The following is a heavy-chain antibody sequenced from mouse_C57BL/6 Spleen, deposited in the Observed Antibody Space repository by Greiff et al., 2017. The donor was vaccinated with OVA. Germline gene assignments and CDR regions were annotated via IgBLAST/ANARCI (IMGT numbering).Heavy chain of an antibody. CDR1: GYTFTSYT. V-gene: IGHV1-4*01. Sequence: QVQLQQSGAELARPGASVKMSCKASGYTFTSYTMHWVNQRPGQGLEWIGYINPSSGYTKYNQKFKDKATLTADKSSSTAYMQLSSLTSEDSAVYYCARGGTRVVATDAMDYWGQGTSVTVSS. CDR2: INPSSGYT. CDR3: ARGGTRVVATDAMDY. J-gene: IGHJ4*01. D-gene: IGHD1-1*01.